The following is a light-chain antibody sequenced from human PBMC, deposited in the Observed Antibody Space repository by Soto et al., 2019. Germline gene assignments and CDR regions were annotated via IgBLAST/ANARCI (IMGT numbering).Light chain of an antibody. J-gene: IGKJ3*01. CDR3: QQYYSSPVT. CDR1: QSVLYSSNNKNY. V-gene: IGKV4-1*01. Sequence: DIVMTQSPDSLAVSLGERATINCKSSQSVLYSSNNKNYLAWYQQRPGQPPKLLIYWASTRESGVPDRFSGSGSGTDFTLTISSLQAEDVAVYFCQQYYSSPVTFGPGTNVDI. CDR2: WAS.